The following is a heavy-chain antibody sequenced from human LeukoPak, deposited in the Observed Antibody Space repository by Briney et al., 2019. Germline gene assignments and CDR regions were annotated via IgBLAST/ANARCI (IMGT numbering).Heavy chain of an antibody. Sequence: SETLSLTCSVSGDSISSGDYYWNWIRQPPGKELEWIGEINHSGSTNYNPSLKSRVTISVDTSKNQFSLKLSSVTAADTAVYYCARGRRLRWPSGSSDYWGQGTLVTVSS. CDR3: ARGRRLRWPSGSSDY. D-gene: IGHD4-23*01. CDR1: GDSISSGDYY. V-gene: IGHV4-34*01. J-gene: IGHJ4*02. CDR2: INHSGST.